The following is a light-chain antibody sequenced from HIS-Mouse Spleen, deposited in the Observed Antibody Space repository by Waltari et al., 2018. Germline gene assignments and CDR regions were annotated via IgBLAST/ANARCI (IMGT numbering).Light chain of an antibody. CDR2: RAS. J-gene: IGKJ4*01. Sequence: IVLMEFPGTLSLSPGESATLSCRASQSVSSSYLAWYQQKPGQAPRLLIYRASSRATGIPDRFSGSGSGTDFTLTISRLEPEDFAVYYCQQYGSSSALTFGGGTKVEIK. V-gene: IGKV3-20*01. CDR1: QSVSSSY. CDR3: QQYGSSSALT.